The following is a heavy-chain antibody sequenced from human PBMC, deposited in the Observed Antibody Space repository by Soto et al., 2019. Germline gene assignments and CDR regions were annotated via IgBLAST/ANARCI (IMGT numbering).Heavy chain of an antibody. V-gene: IGHV1-69*12. D-gene: IGHD6-25*01. Sequence: QVQLVQSGAEVKKPGSSVKVSCKTLRNTFPSYAISWVRQAPGQGLDWMGDIIPILSTSNYAQKFQDRVTITADESTTTFYMELSSLRSDDTAVYYCARVVGGIAAGLGDFDSWGQGTLVTVSS. J-gene: IGHJ4*02. CDR2: IIPILSTS. CDR3: ARVVGGIAAGLGDFDS. CDR1: RNTFPSYA.